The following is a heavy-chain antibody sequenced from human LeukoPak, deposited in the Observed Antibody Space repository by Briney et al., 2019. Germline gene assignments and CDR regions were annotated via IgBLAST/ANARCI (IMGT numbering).Heavy chain of an antibody. CDR1: GFTFSSYT. CDR2: INSSGGTT. CDR3: AKALSASSHDY. V-gene: IGHV3-23*01. D-gene: IGHD2-2*01. Sequence: GGSLRLSCAASGFTFSSYTMGWVRQAPGKGLEWVSDINSSGGTTYYADSVKGRFTISRDNSKNTLYLQMNSLRAEDTAVYYCAKALSASSHDYWGQGTLVTVSS. J-gene: IGHJ4*02.